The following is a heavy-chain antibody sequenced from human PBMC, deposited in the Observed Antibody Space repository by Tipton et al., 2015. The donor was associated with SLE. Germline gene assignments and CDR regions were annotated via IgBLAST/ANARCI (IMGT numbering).Heavy chain of an antibody. D-gene: IGHD6-13*01. CDR2: ISAYNGNT. CDR1: GYTFTSYY. Sequence: QVQLVQSGAEVKKPGASVKVSCKASGYTFTSYYMHWVRQAPGQGLEWMGWISAYNGNTNYAQKLQGRVTMTTDTSTSTAYMELRSLRSDDTAVYYCARGHSSWYGEDYFDYWGQGTLVTVSS. J-gene: IGHJ4*02. V-gene: IGHV1-18*04. CDR3: ARGHSSWYGEDYFDY.